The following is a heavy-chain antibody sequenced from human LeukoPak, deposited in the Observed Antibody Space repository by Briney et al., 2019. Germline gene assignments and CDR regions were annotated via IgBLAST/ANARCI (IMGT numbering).Heavy chain of an antibody. CDR2: IYAGGKT. V-gene: IGHV3-53*01. J-gene: IGHJ4*02. D-gene: IGHD3-10*01. Sequence: GGSLRLSCSASGFTVSTNYMTWVRQAPGKGLEWVSVIYAGGKTYYADSVKGRFTISRDNSKNTLYLQMNSLRAEDTAVYYCAKDLNPTYYYGSGSYLSYYFDYWGQGTLVTVSS. CDR1: GFTVSTNY. CDR3: AKDLNPTYYYGSGSYLSYYFDY.